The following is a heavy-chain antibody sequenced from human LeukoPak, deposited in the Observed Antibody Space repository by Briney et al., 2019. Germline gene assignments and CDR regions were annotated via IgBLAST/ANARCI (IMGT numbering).Heavy chain of an antibody. CDR3: ARSRTWFGDAGEFDY. Sequence: GGSLRLSCAASGFTFSSYSMKWVRQAPGKGLEWVSSISSSSSYIYYADSVKGRFTISRDNAKNSLYLQMNSLRAEDTAVYYCARSRTWFGDAGEFDYWGQGTLVTVSS. V-gene: IGHV3-21*01. CDR1: GFTFSSYS. J-gene: IGHJ4*02. D-gene: IGHD3-10*01. CDR2: ISSSSSYI.